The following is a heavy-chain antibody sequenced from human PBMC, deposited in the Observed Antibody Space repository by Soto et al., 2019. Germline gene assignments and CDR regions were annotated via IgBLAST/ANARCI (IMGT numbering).Heavy chain of an antibody. Sequence: KSSETLSLTCAVSGGSISSINWWSWVRQPPGKGLEWMGEIYHSGSTNYNPSLKSRVTISVDKSKNQFSLKLSSVTAADTAVYYCARAGTPSVATNLYYYYYYGMDVWGQGTTVTVSS. V-gene: IGHV4-4*02. CDR1: GGSISSINW. CDR3: ARAGTPSVATNLYYYYYYGMDV. CDR2: IYHSGST. D-gene: IGHD1-1*01. J-gene: IGHJ6*02.